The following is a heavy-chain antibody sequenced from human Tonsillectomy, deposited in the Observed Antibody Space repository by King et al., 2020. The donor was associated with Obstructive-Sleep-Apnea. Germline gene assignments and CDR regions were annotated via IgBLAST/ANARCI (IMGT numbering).Heavy chain of an antibody. CDR2: NYYSGST. Sequence: VQLQESGPGLVKPSETLSLTCTVSGGSISSYYWSWIRQPPGKGLEWIGYNYYSGSTNYNPSLKSRVTISVDTSKNQFSLKLSSVTAADTAVYYCAREDYYDSSGKFDYWGQGTLVTVSS. CDR3: AREDYYDSSGKFDY. D-gene: IGHD3-22*01. V-gene: IGHV4-59*01. CDR1: GGSISSYY. J-gene: IGHJ4*02.